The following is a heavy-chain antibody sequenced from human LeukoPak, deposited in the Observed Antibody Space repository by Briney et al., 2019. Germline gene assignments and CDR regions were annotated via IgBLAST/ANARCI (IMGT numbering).Heavy chain of an antibody. Sequence: PGGSLRLSCAASGFTFSSYSMNWVRQAPGKGLEWVAVIWYDGSNKYYADSVKGRFTISRDNSKNTLYLQMNSLRAEDTAVYYCAREGGTVTTVGRYYYGMDVWGQGTTVTVSS. CDR1: GFTFSSYS. J-gene: IGHJ6*02. V-gene: IGHV3-33*08. CDR2: IWYDGSNK. CDR3: AREGGTVTTVGRYYYGMDV. D-gene: IGHD4-11*01.